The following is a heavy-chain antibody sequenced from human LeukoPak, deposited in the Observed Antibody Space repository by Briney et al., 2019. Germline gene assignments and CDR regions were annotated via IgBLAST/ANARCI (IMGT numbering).Heavy chain of an antibody. CDR3: ASIGYCSGGSCYGTGAFDY. J-gene: IGHJ4*02. CDR1: VFTFSDYY. D-gene: IGHD2-15*01. Sequence: PGGSLRLSCAASVFTFSDYYMSWIRQAPGKGLQCVSYISSSGSTIYYADSVKGRFTVSRDNAKNSLYLQMNSLRAEDTAVYYCASIGYCSGGSCYGTGAFDYWGQGTLVTVSS. V-gene: IGHV3-11*01. CDR2: ISSSGSTI.